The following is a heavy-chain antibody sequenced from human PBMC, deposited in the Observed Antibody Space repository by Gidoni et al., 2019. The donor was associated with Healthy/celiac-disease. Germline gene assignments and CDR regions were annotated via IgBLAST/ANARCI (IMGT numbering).Heavy chain of an antibody. J-gene: IGHJ6*02. CDR1: GFSLSTSGMC. V-gene: IGHV2-70*15. CDR3: ARAHLGYCSGGSCYTSSYYYYYGMDV. D-gene: IGHD2-15*01. CDR2: IDWDDDK. Sequence: QVTLRESGPALVKPTQTLTLTCTFSGFSLSTSGMCVSWIRQPPGKALEWLARIDWDDDKYYSTSLKTRLTISKDTSKNQVVLTMTNMDPVDTATYYCARAHLGYCSGGSCYTSSYYYYYGMDVWGQGTTVTVSS.